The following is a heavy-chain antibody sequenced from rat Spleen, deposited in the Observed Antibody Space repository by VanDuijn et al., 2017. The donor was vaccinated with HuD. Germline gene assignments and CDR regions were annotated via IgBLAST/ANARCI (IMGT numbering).Heavy chain of an antibody. Sequence: EVQLVESGGDLVQPGRSLKLSCVASGVTFSNDGMAWVRQAPTKGLEWVATLSYDGTTTYYRDSVKGRFTISRDVAKSTLFLQMDSLRSEDTATYYCGRRHFGYTDYFDYWGQGVMVTVSS. CDR3: GRRHFGYTDYFDY. D-gene: IGHD1-4*01. V-gene: IGHV5-29*01. J-gene: IGHJ2*01. CDR2: LSYDGTTT. CDR1: GVTFSNDG.